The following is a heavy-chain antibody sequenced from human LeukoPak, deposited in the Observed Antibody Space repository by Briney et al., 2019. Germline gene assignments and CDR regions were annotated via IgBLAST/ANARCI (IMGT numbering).Heavy chain of an antibody. Sequence: ASVKVSCKASGYTFTSYYMHWVRQAPGQGLEWMGIINPSGGSTSYAQKFQGRVTMTTDTSTSTAYMELRSLRSDDTAVYYCARALGRPMVRGVMGIDYWGQGTLVTVSS. V-gene: IGHV1-46*01. CDR3: ARALGRPMVRGVMGIDY. J-gene: IGHJ4*02. D-gene: IGHD3-10*01. CDR2: INPSGGST. CDR1: GYTFTSYY.